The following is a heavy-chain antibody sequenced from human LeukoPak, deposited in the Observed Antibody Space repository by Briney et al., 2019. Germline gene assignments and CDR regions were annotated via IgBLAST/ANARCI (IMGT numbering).Heavy chain of an antibody. V-gene: IGHV3-7*01. CDR3: ARGHYGMDV. J-gene: IGHJ6*02. CDR1: GFTFSDSW. CDR2: IKYDGSEK. Sequence: PRGSLRLSCAASGFTFSDSWITWVRQAPGKGLEWVGHIKYDGSEKDYLDSVRGSFTISRDNAQNSLYLQMNSLTAEDTAVYYCARGHYGMDVWGQGTTVTVSS.